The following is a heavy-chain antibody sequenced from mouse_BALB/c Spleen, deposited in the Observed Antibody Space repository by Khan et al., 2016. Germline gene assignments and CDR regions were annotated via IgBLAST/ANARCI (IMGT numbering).Heavy chain of an antibody. Sequence: EVQLQESGPGLVKPSQSLSLTCTVTGYSITSDYAWNWIRQFPGNKLEWMGYISYSGSTSYNPSLKSRISITRDTSKNQFFLQLNSVTTEDTATYYCARYYYGSGYFDYWGQGTTLTVSS. CDR2: ISYSGST. CDR3: ARYYYGSGYFDY. CDR1: GYSITSDYA. D-gene: IGHD1-1*01. V-gene: IGHV3-2*02. J-gene: IGHJ2*01.